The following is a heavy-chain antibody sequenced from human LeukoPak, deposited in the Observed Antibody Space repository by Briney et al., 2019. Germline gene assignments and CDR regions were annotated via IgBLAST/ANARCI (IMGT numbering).Heavy chain of an antibody. V-gene: IGHV1-18*01. CDR3: ARDGYCSSTSCYYYYYMDV. D-gene: IGHD2-2*01. CDR2: ISAYNGNT. Sequence: EASVKVSCKASGYTFTSYGISWVRQAPGQGLEWMGWISAYNGNTNYAQKLQGRVTMTTDTSTSTAYMELRSLRSDDTAVYYCARDGYCSSTSCYYYYYMDVWGKGTTVTISS. J-gene: IGHJ6*03. CDR1: GYTFTSYG.